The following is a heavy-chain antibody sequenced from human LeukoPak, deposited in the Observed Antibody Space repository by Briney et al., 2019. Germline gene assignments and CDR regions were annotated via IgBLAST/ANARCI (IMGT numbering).Heavy chain of an antibody. CDR1: GYTFTNYC. CDR2: INPNNCGP. V-gene: IGHV1-2*06. D-gene: IGHD7-27*01. CDR3: ARDLSSTANWELDF. Sequence: ASVTLSCTGSGYTFTNYCIHWVRQAPGSGMGLMGRINPNNCGPEYGQNFQGSVNMTSDTSISTVYMEVYSLTSDDTAVYYCARDLSSTANWELDFWGQGILVTVSS. J-gene: IGHJ4*02.